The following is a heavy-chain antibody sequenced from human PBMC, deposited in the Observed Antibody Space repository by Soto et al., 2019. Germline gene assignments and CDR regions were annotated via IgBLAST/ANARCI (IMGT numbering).Heavy chain of an antibody. CDR3: AREENCSDGVCYSEYFQR. D-gene: IGHD2-15*01. J-gene: IGHJ1*01. V-gene: IGHV1-46*01. CDR1: GYIFTAYS. CDR2: VNPSGGST. Sequence: QVQLVQSGAEVKKPGASVKVSCKASGYIFTAYSMHWVRQAPGQGLEGMAVVNPSGGSTNYAQKFRGRITITRETSTSTVYMDLSSLTSEYTAVYYCAREENCSDGVCYSEYFQRWGQGTLVTVSS.